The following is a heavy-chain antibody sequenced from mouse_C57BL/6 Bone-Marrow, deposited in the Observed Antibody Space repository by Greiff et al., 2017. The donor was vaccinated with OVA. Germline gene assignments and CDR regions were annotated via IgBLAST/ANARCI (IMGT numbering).Heavy chain of an antibody. D-gene: IGHD1-1*01. CDR2: IGPGSGST. CDR3: ANMISYYGSSLYYFDY. CDR1: GYTFTDYY. V-gene: IGHV1-77*01. J-gene: IGHJ2*01. Sequence: QVQLQQSGAELVKPGASVKISCKASGYTFTDYYINWVKQRPGQGLEWIGKIGPGSGSTYYNEKFKGKATLTADKSSSTAYMQLSSLTSEDSAVYFCANMISYYGSSLYYFDYWGQGTTLTVSS.